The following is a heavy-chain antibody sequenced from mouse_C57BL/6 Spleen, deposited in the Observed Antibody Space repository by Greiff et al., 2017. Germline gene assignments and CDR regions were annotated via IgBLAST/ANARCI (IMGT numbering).Heavy chain of an antibody. V-gene: IGHV5-17*01. Sequence: EVNLVESGGGLVKPGGSLKLSCAASGFTFSDYGMHWVRQAPEKGLEWVAYISSGSSTIYYADTVKGRFTISRDNAKNTLFLQMSSLRSEDTAVYYCARDYYGSRAMDYWGQGTSVTVSS. J-gene: IGHJ4*01. CDR1: GFTFSDYG. D-gene: IGHD1-1*01. CDR3: ARDYYGSRAMDY. CDR2: ISSGSSTI.